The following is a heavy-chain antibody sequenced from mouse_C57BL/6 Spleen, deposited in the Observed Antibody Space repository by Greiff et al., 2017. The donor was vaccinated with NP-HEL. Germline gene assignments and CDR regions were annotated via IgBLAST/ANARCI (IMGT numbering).Heavy chain of an antibody. V-gene: IGHV1-80*01. CDR3: ARRWLRLDYAMDY. Sequence: QVQLQQSGAELVKPGASVKISCKASGYAFSSYWMNWVKQRPGKGLEWIGQIYPGDGDTNYNGKFKGKATLTADKSSSTAYMQLSSLTSEDSAVYFWARRWLRLDYAMDYWGQGTSVTVAS. CDR1: GYAFSSYW. D-gene: IGHD2-2*01. CDR2: IYPGDGDT. J-gene: IGHJ4*01.